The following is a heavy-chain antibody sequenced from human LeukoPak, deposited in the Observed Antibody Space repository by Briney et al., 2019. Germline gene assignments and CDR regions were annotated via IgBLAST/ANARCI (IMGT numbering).Heavy chain of an antibody. Sequence: GASVKVSCKASGYTFTSYGISWVRQAPGQGLEWMGWISAYNGNTNYAQKLQDRVTMTTDTSTSTAYMELRSLRSDDTAVYYCVWLDQLLYTAEDYWGQGTLVTVSS. CDR2: ISAYNGNT. V-gene: IGHV1-18*01. J-gene: IGHJ4*02. D-gene: IGHD2-2*02. CDR3: VWLDQLLYTAEDY. CDR1: GYTFTSYG.